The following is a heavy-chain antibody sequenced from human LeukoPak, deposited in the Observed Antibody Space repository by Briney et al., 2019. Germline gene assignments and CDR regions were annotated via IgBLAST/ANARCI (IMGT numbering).Heavy chain of an antibody. CDR3: SSIVVVPAATPFDY. Sequence: GGSLRLSCAASGFTFSSYAMSWVRQAPGKGLEWVSAISGSGGSTYYADSVKGRFTISRDNSKNTLYLQMNSLRAEDTAVYYCSSIVVVPAATPFDYWGQGTLVTVSS. CDR1: GFTFSSYA. D-gene: IGHD2-2*01. J-gene: IGHJ4*02. V-gene: IGHV3-23*01. CDR2: ISGSGGST.